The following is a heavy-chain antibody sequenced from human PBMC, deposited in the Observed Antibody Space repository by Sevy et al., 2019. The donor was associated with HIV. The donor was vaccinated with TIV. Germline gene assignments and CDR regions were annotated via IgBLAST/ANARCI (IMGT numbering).Heavy chain of an antibody. Sequence: GGSLRLSCAASGFTFSSYAMTWVRQAPGKGLEWVSGFSASGASTYYADSVKGRFTISRDNSKNTLYMQINSLRAEDTAVYYCAKLSCSDGNCFSIDYWGQGTLVTVSS. CDR1: GFTFSSYA. CDR2: FSASGAST. J-gene: IGHJ4*02. D-gene: IGHD2-15*01. V-gene: IGHV3-23*01. CDR3: AKLSCSDGNCFSIDY.